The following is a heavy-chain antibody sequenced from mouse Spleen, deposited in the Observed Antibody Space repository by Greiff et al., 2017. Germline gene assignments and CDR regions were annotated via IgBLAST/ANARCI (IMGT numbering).Heavy chain of an antibody. J-gene: IGHJ2*01. CDR2: IRLKSNNYAT. D-gene: IGHD1-1*01. CDR1: GFTFSNYW. V-gene: IGHV6-6*02. Sequence: EVKLMESGGGLVQPGGSMKLSCVASGFTFSNYWMNWVRQSPEKGLEWVAEIRLKSNNYATHYAESVKGRFTISRDDSKSSVYLQMNNLRAEDTGIYYCTREGGSSFDYWGQGTTLTVSS. CDR3: TREGGSSFDY.